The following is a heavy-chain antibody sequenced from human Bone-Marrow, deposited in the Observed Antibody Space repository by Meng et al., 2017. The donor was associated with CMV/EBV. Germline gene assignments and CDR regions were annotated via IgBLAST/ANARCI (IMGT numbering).Heavy chain of an antibody. V-gene: IGHV3-23*01. CDR2: ISGSGGST. D-gene: IGHD1-7*01. Sequence: GESLKISCAASGFTFSSYGMHWVRQAPGKGLEWVSAISGSGGSTYYADSVKGRFTISRDNSKNTLYLQMNSLRAEDTAVYYCAKIGLQELGHFDYWGQGTLVTVSS. J-gene: IGHJ4*02. CDR1: GFTFSSYG. CDR3: AKIGLQELGHFDY.